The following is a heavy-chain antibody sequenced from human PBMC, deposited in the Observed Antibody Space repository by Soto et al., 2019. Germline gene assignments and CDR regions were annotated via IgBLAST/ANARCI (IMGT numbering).Heavy chain of an antibody. J-gene: IGHJ6*02. V-gene: IGHV3-43*01. Sequence: EVQLVESGGVVVQPGGSLRLSCAASGFTFDDYTMHWVRQAPGKGLEWVSLISWDGGSTYYADSVKGRFTISRDNSKNSLYLQMNSLRTEDTALYYCAKDRGVTRRSYYYYGMDVWGQGTTVTVSS. CDR1: GFTFDDYT. CDR2: ISWDGGST. CDR3: AKDRGVTRRSYYYYGMDV. D-gene: IGHD4-4*01.